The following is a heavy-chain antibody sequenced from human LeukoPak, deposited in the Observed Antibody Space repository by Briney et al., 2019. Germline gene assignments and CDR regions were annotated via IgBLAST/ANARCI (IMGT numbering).Heavy chain of an antibody. CDR2: ITHNGST. CDR3: ARGFCRGESCYSGEYFQH. Sequence: SETLSLTCGVHGESLNDYYWSWIRQSPGKGLEWIGEITHNGSTTFNPSLESRLTISVDTSKNQFSLKLTSVTAADASVYFCARGFCRGESCYSGEYFQHWGQGTLFTVSS. D-gene: IGHD2-15*01. V-gene: IGHV4-34*01. CDR1: GESLNDYY. J-gene: IGHJ1*01.